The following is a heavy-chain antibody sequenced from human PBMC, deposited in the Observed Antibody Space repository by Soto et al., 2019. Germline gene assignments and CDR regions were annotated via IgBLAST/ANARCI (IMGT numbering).Heavy chain of an antibody. Sequence: EVQLLESGGGLVQPGGSLRLSCAASGFTFSSYAMSWVRQAPGKGLEWVSAISGSGGSTYYADSVKGRFTISRDNSKNTLYLQMNSLRAEDTAVYYCAKDQDTVVVPAAIPGDYGMDVWGQGTTVTVSS. D-gene: IGHD2-2*01. V-gene: IGHV3-23*01. CDR3: AKDQDTVVVPAAIPGDYGMDV. CDR2: ISGSGGST. CDR1: GFTFSSYA. J-gene: IGHJ6*02.